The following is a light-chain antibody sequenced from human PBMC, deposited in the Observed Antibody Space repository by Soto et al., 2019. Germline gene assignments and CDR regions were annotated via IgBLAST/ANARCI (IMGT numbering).Light chain of an antibody. Sequence: EIVLTQSPGTLSLSHGDRATLSCRASQSVSSNLAWYQQKPGQAPRLLIYGASTRATGIPARFSGSGSGTEFTLTISSLQSEDFAVYYCQQYNNWPRTFGQGTKVDIK. V-gene: IGKV3-15*01. CDR3: QQYNNWPRT. J-gene: IGKJ1*01. CDR2: GAS. CDR1: QSVSSN.